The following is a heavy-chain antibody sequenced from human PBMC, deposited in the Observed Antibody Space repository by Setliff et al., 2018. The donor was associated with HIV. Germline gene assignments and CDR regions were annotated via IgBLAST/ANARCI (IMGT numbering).Heavy chain of an antibody. D-gene: IGHD3-22*01. Sequence: LSLTCAVSGYSISSGYYWGWIRQPPGKGLEWIGSIYHSGSTYYNPSLKSRVTISVDTSKNQFSLKLSSVTAADTAVYYCARSTYYYDSSGYDAFDIWG. CDR1: GYSISSGYY. CDR3: ARSTYYYDSSGYDAFDI. V-gene: IGHV4-38-2*01. CDR2: IYHSGST. J-gene: IGHJ3*02.